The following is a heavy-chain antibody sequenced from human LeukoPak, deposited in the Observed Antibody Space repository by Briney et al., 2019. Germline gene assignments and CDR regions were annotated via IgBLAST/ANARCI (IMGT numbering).Heavy chain of an antibody. D-gene: IGHD3-10*01. CDR2: INGENGNT. CDR1: GYIFSDYT. J-gene: IGHJ4*02. Sequence: GASVKVSCKASGYIFSDYTMHWVRQAPGQRLEWMGWINGENGNTKYSQELRGRVTLTSDSSATTVYMELSSLRSEDVAVYYCAREVSSVGANYFDYWGQGTLVTVSS. V-gene: IGHV1-3*03. CDR3: AREVSSVGANYFDY.